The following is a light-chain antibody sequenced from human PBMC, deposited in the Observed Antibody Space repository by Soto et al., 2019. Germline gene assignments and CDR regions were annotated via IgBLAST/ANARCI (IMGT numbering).Light chain of an antibody. CDR2: GAS. V-gene: IGKV3-20*01. CDR1: QSVSSNY. J-gene: IGKJ1*01. CDR3: QQYGSSRCT. Sequence: EIVLTQSPGTLSLSPGERATLSCRASQSVSSNYLAWYQQQPGRAPRVIIYGASSRAPGIPDRFSGSGSGKDFTLTISRLEPEDVAVYCCQQYGSSRCTFGQGTKVEIK.